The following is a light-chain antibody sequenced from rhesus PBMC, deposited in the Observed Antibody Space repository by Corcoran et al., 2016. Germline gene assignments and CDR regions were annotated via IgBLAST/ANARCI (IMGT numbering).Light chain of an antibody. CDR2: KAS. J-gene: IGKJ4*01. CDR3: QHSYGTPLT. V-gene: IGKV1-74*01. CDR1: ENVNNY. Sequence: DIQMTQSPSSLSASVGDRVTITCRASENVNNYLHWYQQKPGKAPKHLIYKASTLQSGVPSSVSGSGAGTDVTLTISSLQPEDFATYYCQHSYGTPLTFGGGTKVELK.